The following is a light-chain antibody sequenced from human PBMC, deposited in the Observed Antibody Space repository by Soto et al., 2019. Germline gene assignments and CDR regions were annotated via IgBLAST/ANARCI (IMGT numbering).Light chain of an antibody. CDR3: QQYGSSIQT. CDR2: GAS. CDR1: QSVCSNY. J-gene: IGKJ1*01. V-gene: IGKV3-20*01. Sequence: EIVLTQFPGTLSLSPGERATLSCRASQSVCSNYLAWYQQRPGQPPNLLIFGASHRAPDIPDRFSGSGSGTDFTLPISRLEHEDFALYYCQQYGSSIQTFGQGTTVAIK.